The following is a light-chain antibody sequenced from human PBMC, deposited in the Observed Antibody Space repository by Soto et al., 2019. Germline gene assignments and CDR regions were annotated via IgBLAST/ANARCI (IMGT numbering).Light chain of an antibody. Sequence: DIQMTQSPSSLSASVGDRVTITCRASQSISSYLNWYQQKPGKAPKHLIYAASSLQSGVPSRFSGSGSGTDFTLTISSLQPEDFATYYCQQSYSTLVGQGTRLEIK. CDR1: QSISSY. J-gene: IGKJ5*01. CDR2: AAS. V-gene: IGKV1-39*01. CDR3: QQSYSTL.